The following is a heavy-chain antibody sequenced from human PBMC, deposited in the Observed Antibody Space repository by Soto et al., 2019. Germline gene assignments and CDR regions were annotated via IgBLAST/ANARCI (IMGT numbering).Heavy chain of an antibody. J-gene: IGHJ6*02. Sequence: PGESLKISCKGSGYNFDTYWINWVRQTPGKGLEWMGRIDPIDSKTKYSPSLEGHITISVDKSISTTYLQWSSLKASDTAIYYCARRIGAAGGYYFYAFDVWGQGTAVTVSS. CDR2: IDPIDSKT. CDR1: GYNFDTYW. V-gene: IGHV5-10-1*01. D-gene: IGHD6-13*01. CDR3: ARRIGAAGGYYFYAFDV.